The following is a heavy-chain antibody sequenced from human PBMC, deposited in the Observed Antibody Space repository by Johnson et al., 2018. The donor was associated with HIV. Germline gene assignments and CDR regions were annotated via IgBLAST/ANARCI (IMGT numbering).Heavy chain of an antibody. CDR2: IKSKTDGGTT. CDR1: ALTFNKAW. Sequence: VQLVESGGGLVKAGGSLRLSCAASALTFNKAWMSWVRQAPGKGLEWVGRIKSKTDGGTTDYAAPVKGRFTISRDDSKNTLYLQMNSLKTEDTAVYYCTTVEYGSGSPLWGQGTMVTVSS. V-gene: IGHV3-15*01. D-gene: IGHD3-10*01. CDR3: TTVEYGSGSPL. J-gene: IGHJ3*01.